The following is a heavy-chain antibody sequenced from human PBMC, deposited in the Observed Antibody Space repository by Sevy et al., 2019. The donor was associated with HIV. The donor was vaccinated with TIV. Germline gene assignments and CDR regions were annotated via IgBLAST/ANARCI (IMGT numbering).Heavy chain of an antibody. CDR1: GGSFSGYY. V-gene: IGHV4-34*01. Sequence: SETLSLTCAVYGGSFSGYYWSWIRQPPGKGLEWIGEINHSGSTNYNPSLKSRVTISVHTSKNQFSLKLSSVTAADTAVYYCARGWGYSSSSYYFDYWGQGTLVTVSS. CDR3: ARGWGYSSSSYYFDY. CDR2: INHSGST. D-gene: IGHD6-6*01. J-gene: IGHJ4*02.